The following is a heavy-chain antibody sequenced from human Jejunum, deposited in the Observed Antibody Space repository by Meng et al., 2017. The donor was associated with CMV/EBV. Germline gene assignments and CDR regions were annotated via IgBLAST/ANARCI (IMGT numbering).Heavy chain of an antibody. CDR3: ARGPGASTREGFDH. Sequence: GQLEEAGAGLLKAAETLALRCTASGCSINNYYWGWVRQPAGKGLEWIGRFYSSDTNNYQPSLSSRVTMSLDKSKKKFSLILSSVTAADTARYYCARGPGASTREGFDHWGLGTLVTVSS. D-gene: IGHD1-26*01. V-gene: IGHV4-4*07. J-gene: IGHJ4*02. CDR1: GCSINNYY. CDR2: FYSSDTN.